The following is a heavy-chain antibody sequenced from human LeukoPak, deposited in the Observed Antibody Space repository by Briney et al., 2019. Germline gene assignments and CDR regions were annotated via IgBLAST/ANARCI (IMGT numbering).Heavy chain of an antibody. J-gene: IGHJ4*02. Sequence: PSETLSLTCAVYGGSFSGYYWSWIRQPPGKGLEWIGEINHSGSTNYNPSLKSRVTISVDTSKNQFSLKLSSVTAADTAVYYCARPYYYDSSGHNWGQGTLVTVSS. CDR3: ARPYYYDSSGHN. D-gene: IGHD3-22*01. V-gene: IGHV4-34*01. CDR2: INHSGST. CDR1: GGSFSGYY.